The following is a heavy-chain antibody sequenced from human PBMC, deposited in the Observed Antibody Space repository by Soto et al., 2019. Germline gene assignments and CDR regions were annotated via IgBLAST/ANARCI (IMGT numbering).Heavy chain of an antibody. CDR3: ARVGLGAYDY. CDR1: GGIFSNFA. D-gene: IGHD6-19*01. J-gene: IGHJ4*02. CDR2: IIPTRGTP. Sequence: QVQLVQSGAEVKKPGSSVKVSCKASGGIFSNFAFNWMRQAPGQGLEWMGGIIPTRGTPHYAQKFLGRVTITADESTRTVYMEMSSLTVEDTAVYYCARVGLGAYDYWGQGTLVIVSS. V-gene: IGHV1-69*01.